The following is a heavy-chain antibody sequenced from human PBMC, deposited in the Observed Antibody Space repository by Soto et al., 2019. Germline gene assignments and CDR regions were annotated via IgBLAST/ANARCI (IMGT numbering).Heavy chain of an antibody. D-gene: IGHD7-27*01. CDR1: PAPFTSFH. CDR2: IYDGVTT. Sequence: QVQLQESGPGLVKPSETLSLTSPVSPAPFTSFHWSWIRHPPGRGREWIGYIYDGVTTDYSPSLKSRATISVDTSKNHFSLTLRSVTAADTAIYYCARAIGVAWAFYFDSWGQGAPVTVSS. CDR3: ARAIGVAWAFYFDS. V-gene: IGHV4-59*13. J-gene: IGHJ4*02.